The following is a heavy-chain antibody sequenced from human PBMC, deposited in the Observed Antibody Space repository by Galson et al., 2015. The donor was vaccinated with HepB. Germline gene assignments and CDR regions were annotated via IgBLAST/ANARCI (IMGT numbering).Heavy chain of an antibody. CDR2: ISYDGSNK. Sequence: SLRLSCAASGFTFSSYGMHWVRQAPGKGLEWVAVISYDGSNKYYADSVKGRFTISRDNSKNTLYLQVNSLRAEDTAVYYCAKDQLWFGELGAFDPWGQGTLVTVSS. CDR1: GFTFSSYG. V-gene: IGHV3-30*18. CDR3: AKDQLWFGELGAFDP. J-gene: IGHJ5*02. D-gene: IGHD3-10*01.